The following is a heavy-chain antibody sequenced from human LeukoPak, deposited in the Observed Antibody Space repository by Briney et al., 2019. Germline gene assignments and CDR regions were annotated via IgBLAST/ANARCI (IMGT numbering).Heavy chain of an antibody. CDR3: AKDPRGDYYGSGSYFDQ. D-gene: IGHD3-10*01. V-gene: IGHV3-30*02. Sequence: GGSLRLSCATSGFNFSNYGMHWVRQAPGKGLEWVAFIRYDGGNKYYADSVKGRFTISRDNSENTLYLQMNSLRAEDTAVYYCAKDPRGDYYGSGSYFDQWGQGTLVTASS. CDR2: IRYDGGNK. CDR1: GFNFSNYG. J-gene: IGHJ4*02.